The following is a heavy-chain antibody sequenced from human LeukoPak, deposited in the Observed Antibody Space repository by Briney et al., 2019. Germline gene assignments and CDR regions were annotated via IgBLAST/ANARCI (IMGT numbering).Heavy chain of an antibody. CDR3: TTYRSGHY. J-gene: IGHJ4*02. V-gene: IGHV3-73*01. CDR2: ITTKPDNYAT. CDR1: GFTFSGSD. Sequence: PGGSLRLSCAASGFTFSGSDIHWVRQASGKGLEWVGRITTKPDNYATAYAASVKGRFTISRDDSESTAYLQMNSPKTEDTAVYYCTTYRSGHYWGQGTLVTVSS. D-gene: IGHD6-19*01.